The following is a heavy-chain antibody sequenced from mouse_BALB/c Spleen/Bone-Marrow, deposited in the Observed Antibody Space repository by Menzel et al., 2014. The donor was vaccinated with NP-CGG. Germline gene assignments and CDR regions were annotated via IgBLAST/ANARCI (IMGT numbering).Heavy chain of an antibody. J-gene: IGHJ1*01. CDR1: GYSFTGYY. V-gene: IGHV1S34*01. Sequence: LVKTGASVKISCKASGYSFTGYYMHWVKQSHGKSPEWIGYISCYNGATSHNQKFKGKATFTADTHSSAAYMQFNSLASEDSAVYYCARGDTSATHWYFDVWGAGTTVAVSS. D-gene: IGHD1-2*01. CDR2: ISCYNGAT. CDR3: ARGDTSATHWYFDV.